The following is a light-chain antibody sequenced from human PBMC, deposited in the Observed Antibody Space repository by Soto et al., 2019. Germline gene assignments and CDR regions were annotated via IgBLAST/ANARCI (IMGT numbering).Light chain of an antibody. CDR1: QNIYNS. CDR3: QESRSALWGT. Sequence: DIQMTQSQSSLSASLGDRVTITCRTSQNIYNSLNWYQQKAGRAPAVLIYGASNLQGGVPLRFSGSGSGRDFTIAMSGLQPEDSASYDGQESRSALWGTCGQGTKVEVK. CDR2: GAS. V-gene: IGKV1-39*01. J-gene: IGKJ1*01.